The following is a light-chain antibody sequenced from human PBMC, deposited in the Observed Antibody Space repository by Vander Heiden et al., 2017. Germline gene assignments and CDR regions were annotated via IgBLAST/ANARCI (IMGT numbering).Light chain of an antibody. CDR3: YSTDSSGNQGV. CDR1: ALPKKF. J-gene: IGLJ3*02. Sequence: SHELPQPPSVSVSPGQTARITCSGAALPKKFAYWYQQKPGQAPVLVIFEDTKRPSGIPKRFSGSSSGTLATLTISGAQVEDEADYYCYSTDSSGNQGVFGGGTKVTVL. V-gene: IGLV3-10*01. CDR2: EDT.